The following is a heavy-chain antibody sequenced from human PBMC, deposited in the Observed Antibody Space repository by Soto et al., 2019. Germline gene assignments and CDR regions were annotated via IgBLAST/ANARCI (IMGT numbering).Heavy chain of an antibody. Sequence: QVQLVQSGAEVKKPGSSVKVSCKASGGTFSSYAISWVRQAPGQGLEWMGGIIPIFGTANYAQKFQGRVTITAGKSTSTAYMELSSLRSEDTAVYYCASSEAYYYDSSGYYIDYWGQGTLVTVSS. CDR3: ASSEAYYYDSSGYYIDY. CDR1: GGTFSSYA. CDR2: IIPIFGTA. V-gene: IGHV1-69*06. D-gene: IGHD3-22*01. J-gene: IGHJ4*02.